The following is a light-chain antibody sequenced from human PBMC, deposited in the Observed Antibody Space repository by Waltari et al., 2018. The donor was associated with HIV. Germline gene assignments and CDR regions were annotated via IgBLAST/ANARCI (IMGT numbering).Light chain of an antibody. CDR2: QIS. CDR1: QSLVHSYGNPY. J-gene: IGKJ4*01. CDR3: MQATQFLS. V-gene: IGKV2-24*01. Sequence: EIVMTQTPLSSPVTLGQPASISCRSSQSLVHSYGNPYLTWLQQRPGQPPRVLIDQISNRFAGVPDRFRGSGAGTDFTLKISRVEAEDVGVYYCMQATQFLSFGGGTKVEIK.